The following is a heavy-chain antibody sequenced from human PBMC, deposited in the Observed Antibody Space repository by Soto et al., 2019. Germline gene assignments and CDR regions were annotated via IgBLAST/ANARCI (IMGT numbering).Heavy chain of an antibody. CDR1: GGTFSSYA. Sequence: QVQLVQSGAEVKKPGSSVKVSCKASGGTFSSYAISWVRQAPGQGLEWMGGIIPIFGTANYAQKFQGRVTITADESTSTAYMELSSLRSEDTAVYYCAGNYYGAGRYSDYYYYGMDVWGQGTTVTVSS. J-gene: IGHJ6*02. D-gene: IGHD3-10*01. CDR3: AGNYYGAGRYSDYYYYGMDV. CDR2: IIPIFGTA. V-gene: IGHV1-69*01.